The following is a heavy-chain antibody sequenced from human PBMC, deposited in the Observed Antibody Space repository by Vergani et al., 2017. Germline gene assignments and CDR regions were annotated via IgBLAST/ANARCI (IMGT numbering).Heavy chain of an antibody. CDR3: ARDSGGSRKAKTYGMDV. Sequence: QVQLVQSGAEVKKPGASVKVSCKASGYTFTSYGISWVRQAPGQGLEWMGWISAYNGNTNDAQKLQGRVTMTPDTSTSTAYMELRSLRSDDTAGDYGARDSGGSRKAKTYGMDVWGQGTTVTVSS. CDR1: GYTFTSYG. CDR2: ISAYNGNT. D-gene: IGHD3-10*01. J-gene: IGHJ6*02. V-gene: IGHV1-18*01.